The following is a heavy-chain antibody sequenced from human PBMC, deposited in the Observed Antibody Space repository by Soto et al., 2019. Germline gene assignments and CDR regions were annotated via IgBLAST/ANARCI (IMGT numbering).Heavy chain of an antibody. D-gene: IGHD2-15*01. V-gene: IGHV1-46*01. J-gene: IGHJ1*01. CDR2: IHPSGDT. CDR3: VRGYCATSPCSGDFQF. Sequence: ASVKVSCKASGYNYTTYFIHWVRQAPGQGLEWMGMIHPSGDTGYAQKFRGRVTMTIDTSTTTAYVELRNLTSEETAVYFSVRGYCATSPCSGDFQFWGQGTLVTVSS. CDR1: GYNYTTYF.